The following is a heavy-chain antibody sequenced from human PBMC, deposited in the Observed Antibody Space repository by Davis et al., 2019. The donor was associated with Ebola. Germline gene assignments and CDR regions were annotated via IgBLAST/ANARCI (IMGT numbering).Heavy chain of an antibody. D-gene: IGHD1-26*01. Sequence: MPSETLSLTCTVSGGSISSSSYYWGWIRQPPGKGLEWIGYIYYSGSTYYNPSLKSRVTISVDTSKNQFSLKLSSVTAADTAVYYCARRSGSFAFDYWGQGTLVTVSS. J-gene: IGHJ4*02. CDR1: GGSISSSSYY. CDR2: IYYSGST. CDR3: ARRSGSFAFDY. V-gene: IGHV4-39*01.